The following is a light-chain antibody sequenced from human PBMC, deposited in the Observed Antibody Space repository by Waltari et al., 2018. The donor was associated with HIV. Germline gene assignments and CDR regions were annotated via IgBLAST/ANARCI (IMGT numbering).Light chain of an antibody. CDR2: KDS. CDR1: ALPTQY. Sequence: SYELTQPPSVSVSPGQTARLTCSGDALPTQYAFWYQQKAGQAPVVVIYKDSERHSGIPERFSGSSSGTTVTLTISGVQAEDEADYYCQSSDISRVFGGGTKLTVL. J-gene: IGLJ3*02. V-gene: IGLV3-25*03. CDR3: QSSDISRV.